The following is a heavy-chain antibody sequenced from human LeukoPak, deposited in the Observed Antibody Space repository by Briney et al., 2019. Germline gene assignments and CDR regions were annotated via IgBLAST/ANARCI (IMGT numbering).Heavy chain of an antibody. Sequence: ASVKVSFKVSGYTLTELSMHWVRQAPGKGLEWMGGFDPEDGETIYAQKFQGRVTMTEDTTTNTDYMELSSLRSEGTDVSYCATGTMIVFPAVGFDSWGQGTMVTVSS. CDR1: GYTLTELS. D-gene: IGHD3-22*01. CDR3: ATGTMIVFPAVGFDS. V-gene: IGHV1-24*01. J-gene: IGHJ3*02. CDR2: FDPEDGET.